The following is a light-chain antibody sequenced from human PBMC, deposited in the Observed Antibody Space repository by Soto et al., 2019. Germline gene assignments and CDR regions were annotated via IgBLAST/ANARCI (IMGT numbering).Light chain of an antibody. CDR1: SSDVGGYNY. V-gene: IGLV2-14*01. Sequence: QSALTQPASVSGSPGQSITISCTGTSSDVGGYNYVSWYQQHPGKAPKLMIYEVSNRPSGVSTRFSGSMSGNTASLTISGLQPEDEADYYCSSYTSSSTPVVFGGGTKLTVL. J-gene: IGLJ2*01. CDR3: SSYTSSSTPVV. CDR2: EVS.